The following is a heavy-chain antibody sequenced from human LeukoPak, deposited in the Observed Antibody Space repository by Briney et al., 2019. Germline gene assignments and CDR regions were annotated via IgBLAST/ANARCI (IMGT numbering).Heavy chain of an antibody. CDR2: INSDGTST. CDR1: GFTFSSYW. Sequence: GGSLRLSCAASGFTFSSYWMHWVRQVPGKGLVWVSRINSDGTSTSHADSVKGRFTISKDNAKNTLYLQMNSLRAEDTAVYYCARSGCYQDYWGQGTLVTVSS. J-gene: IGHJ4*02. V-gene: IGHV3-74*01. CDR3: ARSGCYQDY. D-gene: IGHD2-2*01.